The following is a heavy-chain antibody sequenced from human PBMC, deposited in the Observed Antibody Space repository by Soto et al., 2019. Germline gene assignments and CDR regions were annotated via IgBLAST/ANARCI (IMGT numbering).Heavy chain of an antibody. CDR2: ISYDGSNK. CDR1: GFTFSSYG. D-gene: IGHD2-15*01. V-gene: IGHV3-30*18. Sequence: QVQLVESGGGVVQPGRSLRLSCAASGFTFSSYGMHWVRQAPGKGLEWVAVISYDGSNKYYADSVKGRFTISRDNSKNTLYLQMNSLRAEDTAVYYCAKDLGYGGNPPVGDYWGQGTLVTVSS. CDR3: AKDLGYGGNPPVGDY. J-gene: IGHJ4*02.